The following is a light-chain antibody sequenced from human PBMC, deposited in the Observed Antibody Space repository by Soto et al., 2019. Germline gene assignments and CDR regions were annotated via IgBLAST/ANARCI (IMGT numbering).Light chain of an antibody. CDR1: SSDVGSYNL. J-gene: IGLJ2*01. CDR2: EGS. Sequence: QSVLTQPASVSGSPGQSITISCTGTSSDVGSYNLVSWYQQHPGKAPKLMIYEGSKRPSGVSNRFSGSKSGNTASLTISGLKAEDEDDYYCCSYAGSGVVFGGGTQLTV. V-gene: IGLV2-23*01. CDR3: CSYAGSGVV.